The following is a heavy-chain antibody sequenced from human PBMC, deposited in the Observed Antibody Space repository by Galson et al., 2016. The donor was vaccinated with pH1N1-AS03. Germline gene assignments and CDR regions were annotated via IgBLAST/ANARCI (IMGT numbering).Heavy chain of an antibody. CDR1: GYNFGNFW. CDR2: IYPGDSDA. CDR3: TLSRYCSDGTCQHDLDH. Sequence: QSGAEVKKPGESLKISCKGSGYNFGNFWIGWVRQKPGKGLEWMGIIYPGDSDARYSPPFQGQVTFSADKSINTAYLHWSGLKASDTAMYSCTLSRYCSDGTCQHDLDHWGQGTLVTVSS. V-gene: IGHV5-51*01. J-gene: IGHJ4*01. D-gene: IGHD2-15*01.